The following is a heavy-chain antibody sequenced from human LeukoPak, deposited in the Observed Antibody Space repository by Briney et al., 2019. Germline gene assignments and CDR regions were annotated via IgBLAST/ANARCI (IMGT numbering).Heavy chain of an antibody. CDR1: GGSISSSSYY. J-gene: IGHJ4*02. Sequence: PETLSLTCTVSGGSISSSSYYWGWIRQPPGKGLEWIGSIYYSGSTYYNPSLKSRVTISVDTSKNQFSLKLSSVTAADTAVYYCASRKYSSSWYPKYYFDYWGQGTLVTVSS. V-gene: IGHV4-39*01. CDR3: ASRKYSSSWYPKYYFDY. D-gene: IGHD6-13*01. CDR2: IYYSGST.